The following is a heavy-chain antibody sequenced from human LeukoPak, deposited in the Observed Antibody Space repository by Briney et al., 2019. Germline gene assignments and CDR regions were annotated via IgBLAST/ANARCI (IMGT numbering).Heavy chain of an antibody. Sequence: SETLSLTCAVYGGSFSGYYWSWIRQPPGKGLEWIGEINHSGSTNYNPSLKRRVTISVDTSKNQFSLKLSYVTAADTAVYYCARGLRRYYGSGSYSNYYYGMDVWGKGTTVTVSS. CDR2: INHSGST. CDR1: GGSFSGYY. J-gene: IGHJ6*04. V-gene: IGHV4-34*01. D-gene: IGHD3-10*01. CDR3: ARGLRRYYGSGSYSNYYYGMDV.